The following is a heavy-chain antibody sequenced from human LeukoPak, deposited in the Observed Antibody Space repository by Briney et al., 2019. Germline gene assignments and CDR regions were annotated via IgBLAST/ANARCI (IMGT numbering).Heavy chain of an antibody. CDR1: GFTFSIYA. V-gene: IGHV3-23*01. J-gene: IGHJ5*02. Sequence: GGSLRLSCAASGFTFSIYAMSWVRQAPGKGLAWVSGLNEDGGYTYYADSVKGRFTISRDNSENTLYLQMSSLRAEDTAIYYCVRCFSCSGGSCPLFDPWGQGTLVCVSS. CDR3: VRCFSCSGGSCPLFDP. CDR2: LNEDGGYT. D-gene: IGHD2-15*01.